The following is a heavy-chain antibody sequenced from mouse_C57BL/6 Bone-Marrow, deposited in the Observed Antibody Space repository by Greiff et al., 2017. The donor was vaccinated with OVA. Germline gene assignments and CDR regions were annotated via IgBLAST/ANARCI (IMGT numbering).Heavy chain of an antibody. Sequence: EVKVVESGGDLVKPGGSLKLSCAASGFTFSSYGMSWVRQTPDKRLEWVATISSGGSYTYYPDSVKGRFTISRDNAKNTLYLQMSSLKSEDTAMYYCARQNYFDYWGQGTTLTVSS. CDR1: GFTFSSYG. CDR2: ISSGGSYT. V-gene: IGHV5-6*01. J-gene: IGHJ2*01. CDR3: ARQNYFDY.